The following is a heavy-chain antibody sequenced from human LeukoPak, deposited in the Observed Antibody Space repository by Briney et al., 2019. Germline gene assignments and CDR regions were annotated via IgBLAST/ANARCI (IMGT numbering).Heavy chain of an antibody. CDR3: ARVSRDFYSNYYYYYGMDV. V-gene: IGHV4-59*01. CDR1: GASISSYY. J-gene: IGHJ6*02. Sequence: PSETLSLTCTVSGASISSYYWSWIRQPPGKGLEWIGDIYYSGSIKYNPSLKSRVTMSVDTSKNQFSLKLSSVTAADTAVYYCARVSRDFYSNYYYYYGMDVWGQGTTVTVSS. D-gene: IGHD4-11*01. CDR2: IYYSGSI.